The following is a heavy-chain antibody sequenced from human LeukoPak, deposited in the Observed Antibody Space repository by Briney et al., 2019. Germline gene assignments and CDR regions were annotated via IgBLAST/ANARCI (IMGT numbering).Heavy chain of an antibody. J-gene: IGHJ4*02. CDR1: DDSISSGYY. Sequence: SETLSLTCTVSDDSISSGYYWGWIRQPPGKGLEWIGNIYHSGSTYYNPSLKSRVTISVDTSKNQFSLKLSSVTAADTAVYYCATCRPIAAASDYWGQGTLVTVSS. D-gene: IGHD6-25*01. CDR3: ATCRPIAAASDY. CDR2: IYHSGST. V-gene: IGHV4-38-2*02.